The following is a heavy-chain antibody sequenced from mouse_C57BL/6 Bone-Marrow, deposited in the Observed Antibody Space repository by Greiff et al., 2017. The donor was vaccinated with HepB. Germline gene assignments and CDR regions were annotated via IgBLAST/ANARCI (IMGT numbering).Heavy chain of an antibody. D-gene: IGHD1-1*01. CDR3: AREDDGSSYGLVY. V-gene: IGHV5-4*01. CDR1: GFTFSSYA. Sequence: EVMLVESGGGLVKPGGSLKLSCAASGFTFSSYAMSWVRQTPEKRLEWVATISDGGSYTYYPDNVKGRFTISRDNAKNNLYLQMSHLKSEDTAMYYCAREDDGSSYGLVYWGQGTTLTVSS. CDR2: ISDGGSYT. J-gene: IGHJ2*01.